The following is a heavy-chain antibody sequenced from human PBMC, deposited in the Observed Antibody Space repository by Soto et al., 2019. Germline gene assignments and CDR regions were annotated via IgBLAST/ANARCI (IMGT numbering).Heavy chain of an antibody. CDR3: AKGRITMIVVDRLDY. Sequence: LRVSCAASGFTFSSYAMSWVRQAPGKGLEWVSAISGSGGSTYYADSVKGRFTISRDNSKNTLYLQMNSLRAEDTAVYYCAKGRITMIVVDRLDYWGQGTLVTVSS. D-gene: IGHD3-22*01. J-gene: IGHJ4*02. CDR1: GFTFSSYA. CDR2: ISGSGGST. V-gene: IGHV3-23*01.